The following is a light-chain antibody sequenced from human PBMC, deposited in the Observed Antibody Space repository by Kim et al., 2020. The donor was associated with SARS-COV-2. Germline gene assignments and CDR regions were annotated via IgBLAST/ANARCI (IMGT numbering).Light chain of an antibody. CDR3: SSYTSSSTPWV. CDR2: YVT. J-gene: IGLJ3*02. V-gene: IGLV2-14*04. CDR1: SRYVGAYNY. Sequence: QSITISRTVTSRYVGAYNYVSWYQQHPGKAPNLMIYYVTKRPSGVANRFSGSKSGNTASLTISGLQAEDEADYYCSSYTSSSTPWVFGGGTQLTVL.